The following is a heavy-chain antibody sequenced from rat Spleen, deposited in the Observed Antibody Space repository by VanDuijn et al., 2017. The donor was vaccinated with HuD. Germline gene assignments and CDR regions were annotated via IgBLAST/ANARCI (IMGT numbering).Heavy chain of an antibody. CDR2: ISYDGSSP. D-gene: IGHD1-1*01. V-gene: IGHV5-20*01. CDR1: GFTFSNYD. J-gene: IGHJ3*01. Sequence: EVQLVESGGGLVQPGRSMKLSCAASGFTFSNYDMAWVRQAPTKGLEWVASISYDGSSPSYRDSVKGRFTISRDNEKSTLYLQMDSLRSEDTATYYCTTDPGGNYYSGDWFAYWGQGTLVTVSS. CDR3: TTDPGGNYYSGDWFAY.